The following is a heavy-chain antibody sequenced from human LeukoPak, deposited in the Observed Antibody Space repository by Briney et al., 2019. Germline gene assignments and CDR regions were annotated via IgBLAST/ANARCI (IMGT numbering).Heavy chain of an antibody. CDR2: ISSSSSYI. Sequence: RSLRLSCAASGLTFTSYSMNWVRQAPGKGLEWVSSISSSSSYIYYADSVKGRFTISRDNAKNSLYLQMNSLRAEDTAVYYCARWRRYCSGGSCYLFDYWGQGTLVTVSS. CDR1: GLTFTSYS. D-gene: IGHD2-15*01. CDR3: ARWRRYCSGGSCYLFDY. V-gene: IGHV3-21*01. J-gene: IGHJ4*02.